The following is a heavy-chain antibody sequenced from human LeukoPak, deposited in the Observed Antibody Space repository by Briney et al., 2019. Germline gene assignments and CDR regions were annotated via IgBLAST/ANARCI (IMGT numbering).Heavy chain of an antibody. CDR2: INPNSGGT. V-gene: IGHV1-2*02. CDR1: GYTFTDYY. CDR3: AREEVIAAAGPTLDY. J-gene: IGHJ4*02. Sequence: GASVTVSCKASGYTFTDYYMHWVRQAPGQGLEWIGWINPNSGGTNYAQKLQGRVTMTSDTSISTAYMELSRLRSDDTVVFYCAREEVIAAAGPTLDYWGRGALVSVSS. D-gene: IGHD6-13*01.